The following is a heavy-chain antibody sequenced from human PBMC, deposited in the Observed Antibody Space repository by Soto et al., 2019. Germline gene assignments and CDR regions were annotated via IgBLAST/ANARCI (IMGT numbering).Heavy chain of an antibody. CDR2: IYSGGST. Sequence: GGSLRLSCAASGFTVSTKYMSWVRQAPGKGLEWVSVIYSGGSTFYADSVRGRFTISRDNSKNTVNLQMNSLRAEDTAVDYCARDPWAADDWGQGTLVTVAS. CDR1: GFTVSTKY. D-gene: IGHD3-16*01. J-gene: IGHJ4*02. CDR3: ARDPWAADD. V-gene: IGHV3-66*01.